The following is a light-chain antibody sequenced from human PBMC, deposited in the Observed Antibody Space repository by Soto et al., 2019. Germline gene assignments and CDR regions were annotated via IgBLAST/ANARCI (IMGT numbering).Light chain of an antibody. J-gene: IGKJ4*01. CDR3: QQSYSTPLN. V-gene: IGKV1-39*01. CDR2: AAS. Sequence: DIQITHSPSSVSASVVDRVTVTFLASQSISSNLNWYQQKPGKAPKLLIYAASSLQSGVPSRFSGGGSGTDFTLTISSLQPEDFATYSCQQSYSTPLNFGGGTKVDIK. CDR1: QSISSN.